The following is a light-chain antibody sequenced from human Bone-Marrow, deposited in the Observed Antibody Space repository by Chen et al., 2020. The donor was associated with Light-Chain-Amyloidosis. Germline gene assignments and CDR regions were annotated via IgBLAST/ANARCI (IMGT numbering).Light chain of an antibody. CDR3: QKYNNWPGT. V-gene: IGKV3-15*01. J-gene: IGKJ1*01. Sequence: ETVMTQSPATLSVSPGDRATLSCRASQTVITNLAWYQQKPGQAPRLLIVDASTRATGVPARFSGSGSGTEFTLNISSLQSDDLAVYFCQKYNNWPGTFGQGTKVEIK. CDR1: QTVITN. CDR2: DAS.